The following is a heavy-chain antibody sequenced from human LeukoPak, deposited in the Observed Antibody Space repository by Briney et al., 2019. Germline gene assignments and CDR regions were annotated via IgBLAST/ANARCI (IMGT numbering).Heavy chain of an antibody. D-gene: IGHD3-10*01. Sequence: SETLSLTCAVYGGSFSGYYWSWIRQPPGKGLEWIGEINHSGSTNYNPSLKSRVTISVDTSKNQFSLKLSSVTAADTAVYYCARGLGSGILDYWGQGTLVTVSS. CDR3: ARGLGSGILDY. V-gene: IGHV4-34*01. CDR2: INHSGST. CDR1: GGSFSGYY. J-gene: IGHJ4*02.